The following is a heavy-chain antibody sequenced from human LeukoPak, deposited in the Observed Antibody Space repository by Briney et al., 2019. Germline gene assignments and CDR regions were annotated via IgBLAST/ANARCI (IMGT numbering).Heavy chain of an antibody. J-gene: IGHJ3*02. CDR3: ARDLVTVTKGFDI. CDR2: ISYIGST. V-gene: IGHV4-59*11. Sequence: SETLSLTCAVSPDSLSSQYWTSIRQPAGKEGTGIGYISYIGSTSYNPFLKSRVTISIDTSKNQFSLKLTSVTAADTAVYYCARDLVTVTKGFDIWGQGTMVSVSS. D-gene: IGHD4-17*01. CDR1: PDSLSSQY.